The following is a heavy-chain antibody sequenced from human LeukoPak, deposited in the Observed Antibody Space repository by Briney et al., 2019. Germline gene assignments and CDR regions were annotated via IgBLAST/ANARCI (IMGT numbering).Heavy chain of an antibody. J-gene: IGHJ4*02. CDR1: GYTFTSYG. CDR3: ARGPDDYFDY. V-gene: IGHV1-18*01. CDR2: ISAYNGNT. Sequence: ASVKVSCKASGYTFTSYGISWVRQAPGQGLEWMGWISAYNGNTNYAQKFQGRVTITTDESTSTAYMELSSLRSEDTAVYYCARGPDDYFDYWGQGTLVTVSS.